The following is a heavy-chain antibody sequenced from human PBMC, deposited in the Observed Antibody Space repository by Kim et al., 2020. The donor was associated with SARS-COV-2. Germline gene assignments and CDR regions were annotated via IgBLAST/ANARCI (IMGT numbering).Heavy chain of an antibody. V-gene: IGHV3-49*04. CDR2: IRSKAYGGTT. CDR1: GFTFGDYA. J-gene: IGHJ6*02. CDR3: TRESGCSSTSCRGYYYYYGMAV. Sequence: GGSLRLSCTASGFTFGDYAMSWVRQAPGKGLEWVGFIRSKAYGGTTEYAASVKGRFTISRDDSKSIAYLQMNSLKTEDTAVYYCTRESGCSSTSCRGYYYYYGMAVWGQGTTVTVSS. D-gene: IGHD2-2*01.